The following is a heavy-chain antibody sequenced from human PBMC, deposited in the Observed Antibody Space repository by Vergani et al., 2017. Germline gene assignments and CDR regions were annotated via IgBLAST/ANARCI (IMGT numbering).Heavy chain of an antibody. D-gene: IGHD2-21*02. CDR3: AKAGIVVVTATLDY. CDR2: ISGSGGST. CDR1: GFTFSSYA. Sequence: EVQLLESGGGLVQPGGSLRLSCAASGFTFSSYAMSWVRQAPGKGLEWVAAISGSGGSTYYADSVKGRFTISRDNSKNTLYLQMNSLRAEDTAVYYCAKAGIVVVTATLDYWGQGTLVTVSS. J-gene: IGHJ4*02. V-gene: IGHV3-23*01.